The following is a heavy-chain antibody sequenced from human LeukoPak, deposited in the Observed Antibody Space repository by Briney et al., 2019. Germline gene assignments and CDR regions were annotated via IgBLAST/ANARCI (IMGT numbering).Heavy chain of an antibody. D-gene: IGHD1-26*01. J-gene: IGHJ4*02. CDR1: GGSFSGYY. V-gene: IGHV4-34*01. CDR3: ARGRPLNEWELPHPFDY. CDR2: INHSGST. Sequence: PSETLSLTCAVYGGSFSGYYWSWIRQPPGKGLEWIGEINHSGSTNYNPSLKSRVTISVDTSKNQFSLKLSSVTAADTAVYYCARGRPLNEWELPHPFDYWGQGTLVTVSS.